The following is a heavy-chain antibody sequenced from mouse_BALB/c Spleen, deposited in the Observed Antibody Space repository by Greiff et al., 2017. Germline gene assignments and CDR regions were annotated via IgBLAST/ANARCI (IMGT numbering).Heavy chain of an antibody. V-gene: IGHV6-6*02. CDR3: TRTYDYDDGYFDY. CDR2: IRLKSNNYAT. J-gene: IGHJ2*01. D-gene: IGHD2-4*01. CDR1: GFTLSNYW. Sequence: EVKLVESGGGLVQPGGSMKLSCVASGFTLSNYWMNWVRQSPEKGLEWVAEIRLKSNNYATHYAESVKGRFTISRDDSKSSVYLQMNNLRAEDTGIYYCTRTYDYDDGYFDYWGQGTTLTVSS.